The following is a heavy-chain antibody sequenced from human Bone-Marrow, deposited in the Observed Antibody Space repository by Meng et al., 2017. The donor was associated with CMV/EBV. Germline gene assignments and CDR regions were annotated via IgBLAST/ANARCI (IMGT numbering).Heavy chain of an antibody. CDR1: GGSFSGYY. J-gene: IGHJ6*02. V-gene: IGHV4-34*01. D-gene: IGHD2-2*01. CDR3: ARIQGGRSSWPYYYYGMDV. Sequence: SQTLSLTCAVYGGSFSGYYWSWIRQPPGKGLEWSGEINHSGSTNYNPSLKSRVTISVDTSKNQFSLKLSSVTAADTAVYYCARIQGGRSSWPYYYYGMDVWGQGTTVTVSS. CDR2: INHSGST.